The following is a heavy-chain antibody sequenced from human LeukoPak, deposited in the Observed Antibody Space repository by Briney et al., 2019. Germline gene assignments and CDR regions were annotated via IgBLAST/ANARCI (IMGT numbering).Heavy chain of an antibody. CDR1: GGSISSGSYY. Sequence: PSQTLSLTCTVSGGSISSGSYYWSWIRQPAGKGLEWIGRIYTSGSTNYNPSLKSQVTISVDTSKNQFSLKLSSVTAADTAVYYCASSYDSSGYYFGVGAFDIWGQGTMVTVSS. V-gene: IGHV4-61*02. CDR2: IYTSGST. D-gene: IGHD3-22*01. CDR3: ASSYDSSGYYFGVGAFDI. J-gene: IGHJ3*02.